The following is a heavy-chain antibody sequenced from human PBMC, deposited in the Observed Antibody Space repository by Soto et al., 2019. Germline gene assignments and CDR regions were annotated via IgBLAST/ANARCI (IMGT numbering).Heavy chain of an antibody. CDR1: GGSFSNYG. CDR3: ARGDATKIIVTTYYGLDV. V-gene: IGHV1-69*12. Sequence: QVHVVQSGAEVKKPGSSVKVSCKASGGSFSNYGISWVRQAPGQGLEWMGGIIPVFGTPHYAQKFQDRVTITADESTSTVYMEVSSLTSEDTAVYYCARGDATKIIVTTYYGLDVWGQGTTVTVSS. D-gene: IGHD3-22*01. J-gene: IGHJ6*02. CDR2: IIPVFGTP.